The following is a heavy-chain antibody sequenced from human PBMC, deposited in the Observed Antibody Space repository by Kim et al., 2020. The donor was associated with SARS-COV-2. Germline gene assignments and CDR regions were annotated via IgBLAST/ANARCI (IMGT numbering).Heavy chain of an antibody. D-gene: IGHD2-21*02. J-gene: IGHJ4*02. Sequence: GSEKNYAESVKGRFTISRDNAEKSVTLQMHSLRAENTAIYYCARGSVNLLLWGQGNLVTVSS. CDR2: GSEK. CDR3: ARGSVNLLL. V-gene: IGHV3-7*01.